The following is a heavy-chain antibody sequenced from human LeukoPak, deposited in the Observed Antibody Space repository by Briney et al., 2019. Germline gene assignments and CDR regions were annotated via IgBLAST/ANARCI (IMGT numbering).Heavy chain of an antibody. CDR1: GGSISSYY. Sequence: SETLSLTCTVSGGSISSYYWSWIRQPPGKGLEWIGYIYYSGSTYYNPSLKSRVTISVDTSNNQFSLKLISVTAADTAVYYCARQVGRGSGSLDYGGQGTLATVSS. CDR3: ARQVGRGSGSLDY. D-gene: IGHD6-25*01. V-gene: IGHV4-59*08. CDR2: IYYSGST. J-gene: IGHJ4*02.